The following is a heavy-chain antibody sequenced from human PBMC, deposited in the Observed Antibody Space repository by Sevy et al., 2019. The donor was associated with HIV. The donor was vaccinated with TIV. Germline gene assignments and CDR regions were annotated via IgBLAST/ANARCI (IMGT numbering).Heavy chain of an antibody. CDR3: AKGLRGTTTNNWFDP. V-gene: IGHV3-23*01. CDR2: ISGSGGSA. CDR1: GFPFSSYA. J-gene: IGHJ5*02. D-gene: IGHD4-17*01. Sequence: GGSLRLSCAASGFPFSSYAMSWVRQARGKGLEWVSTISGSGGSAYYADSVKGRFTISRDNSKNTLFLQMHSLRAEDTAVYYCAKGLRGTTTNNWFDPWGQGTLVNVSS.